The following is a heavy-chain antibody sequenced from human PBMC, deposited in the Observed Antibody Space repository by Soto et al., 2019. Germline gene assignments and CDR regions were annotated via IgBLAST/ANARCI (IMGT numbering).Heavy chain of an antibody. CDR2: LNGGVDGT. J-gene: IGHJ4*02. V-gene: IGHV1-3*01. D-gene: IGHD3-10*01. CDR1: GFTALSYA. CDR3: AREVKGVTYFDY. Sequence: QVRLIQSGPEMMQPGASVRVSCTASGFTALSYAFHWVRQAPGQGPEWLGWLNGGVDGTSYSQRLQGRVTISRDTSANTVYLEVNSLTSEDTSVYYCAREVKGVTYFDYWGQGTLVTVSS.